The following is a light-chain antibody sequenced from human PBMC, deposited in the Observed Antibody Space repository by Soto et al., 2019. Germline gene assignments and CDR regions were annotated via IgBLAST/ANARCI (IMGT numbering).Light chain of an antibody. V-gene: IGLV2-8*01. J-gene: IGLJ3*02. CDR1: SSDVGGYNY. CDR2: EVS. Sequence: QSALTQPPSASGSPGQSVAISCTGTSSDVGGYNYVSWYQHHPGKAPKLMIYEVSRRPSGVSDRFSGSKSGNTASLTVSGLQAEDEADYHCSSYSGSSNWVFGGGTKLTVL. CDR3: SSYSGSSNWV.